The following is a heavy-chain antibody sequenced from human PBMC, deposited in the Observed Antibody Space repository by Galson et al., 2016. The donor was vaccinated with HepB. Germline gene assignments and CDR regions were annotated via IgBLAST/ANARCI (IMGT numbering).Heavy chain of an antibody. D-gene: IGHD3-22*01. CDR2: IIPIFGTA. CDR3: ARRPDSSGYYGDWFDP. J-gene: IGHJ5*02. Sequence: SVKVSCKASGGTFSSYAISWVRQAPGQGLEWMGGIIPIFGTANYAQKFQGRVTITADESTSTAYMELSSLRSEDTAVYYCARRPDSSGYYGDWFDPWGQGTLVTVSS. V-gene: IGHV1-69*13. CDR1: GGTFSSYA.